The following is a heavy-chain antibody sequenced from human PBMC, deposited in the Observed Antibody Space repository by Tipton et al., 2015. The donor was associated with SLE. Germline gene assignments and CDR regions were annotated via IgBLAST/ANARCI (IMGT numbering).Heavy chain of an antibody. D-gene: IGHD2-21*02. Sequence: PGLVKPSETLSLTCTISGGSITDYYWSWVRQSPGKGLEWIGYIYYTGTTNYNPSLKSRVTISVDTAKNHFSLTLNSVTAADTAVYYCARGRDFRPGPFDYWGQGTLVAVSS. J-gene: IGHJ4*02. CDR3: ARGRDFRPGPFDY. CDR1: GGSITDYY. CDR2: IYYTGTT. V-gene: IGHV4-59*08.